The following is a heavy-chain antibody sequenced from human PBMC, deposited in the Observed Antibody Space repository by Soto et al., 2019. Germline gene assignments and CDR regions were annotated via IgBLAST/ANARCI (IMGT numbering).Heavy chain of an antibody. CDR2: IFPGDSDT. V-gene: IGHV5-51*01. CDR1: GFKFSSYW. Sequence: GESLKISCKGSGFKFSSYWIAWVRLVPGKGLEWMGIIFPGDSDTRYSPSFQGQVTISADKSTDTAYLKWGGLEASDSAIYYCAKDYHDSSGYYYGDDYWGQGTLVTVSS. CDR3: AKDYHDSSGYYYGDDY. D-gene: IGHD3-22*01. J-gene: IGHJ4*02.